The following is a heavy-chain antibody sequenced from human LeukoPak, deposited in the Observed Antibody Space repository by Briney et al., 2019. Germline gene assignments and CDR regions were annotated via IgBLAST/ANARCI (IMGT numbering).Heavy chain of an antibody. CDR2: IGTAGNYI. D-gene: IGHD2-2*01. J-gene: IGHJ4*02. CDR3: ATNLFCASASCL. CDR1: GFTFSDYT. Sequence: GGSLRLSXAASGFTFSDYTMNWVRQAPGKGPEWLSSIGTAGNYIFYADSVQGRFTISRGNANDSLYLEMKSLRVEDTATYYCATNLFCASASCLWGQGTLVTVSS. V-gene: IGHV3-21*01.